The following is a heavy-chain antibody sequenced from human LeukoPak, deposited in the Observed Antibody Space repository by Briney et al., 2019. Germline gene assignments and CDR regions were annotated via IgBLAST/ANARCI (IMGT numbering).Heavy chain of an antibody. CDR1: GGTFSNYA. J-gene: IGHJ6*03. CDR2: IIPMFGTT. Sequence: SVKVSCKASGGTFSNYAISWVRQAPGQGLEWMGRIIPMFGTTNYAQKSQGRVTITTDESTSTAYMEVSSLRIEDTAVYYCASVTVTTWAPDGHMDVWGKGTTVTVSS. CDR3: ASVTVTTWAPDGHMDV. V-gene: IGHV1-69*05. D-gene: IGHD4-11*01.